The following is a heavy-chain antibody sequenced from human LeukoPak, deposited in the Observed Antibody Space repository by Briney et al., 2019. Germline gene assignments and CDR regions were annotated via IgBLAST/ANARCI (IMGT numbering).Heavy chain of an antibody. CDR2: INHSGST. Sequence: KPSETLSLTCAVYGGSFSGYYWIWVRQPPGKGLEGVGDINHSGSTTYNPSLKSRVTFSVDTSKNQLSLKVNSLTAADTAVYFCARSLLWPTGTSDIWGQGTMVAVSS. CDR3: ARSLLWPTGTSDI. D-gene: IGHD2-8*02. CDR1: GGSFSGYY. J-gene: IGHJ3*02. V-gene: IGHV4-34*01.